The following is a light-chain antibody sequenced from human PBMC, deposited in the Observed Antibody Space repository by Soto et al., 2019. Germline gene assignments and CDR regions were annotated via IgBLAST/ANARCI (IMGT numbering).Light chain of an antibody. CDR1: SSNIGAGYD. V-gene: IGLV1-40*01. CDR2: TNN. Sequence: QSVLTQPPSVSGAPGQRVTMSCTGSSSNIGAGYDVHWYQQLPGTAPKLLIYTNNNRPSGVPDRFSGSKSGTSASLALTGLQAEDEFDYYCQSYDNSLSGSGVFGGGTKLSVL. CDR3: QSYDNSLSGSGV. J-gene: IGLJ3*02.